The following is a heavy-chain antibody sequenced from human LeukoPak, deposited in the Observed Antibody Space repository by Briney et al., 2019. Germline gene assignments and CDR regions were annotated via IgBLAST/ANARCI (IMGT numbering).Heavy chain of an antibody. D-gene: IGHD6-19*01. J-gene: IGHJ4*02. V-gene: IGHV4-34*01. CDR1: GGSFSGYY. CDR2: INHSGST. Sequence: SATLSLTCAVYGGSFSGYYWSWLRQPPGKGLEWIGEINHSGSTNYNPSLKRRVTISVDTSKNQFFLKLSSVTAADTAVYYCARVATVAGPAVDYWGQGTLVTVSS. CDR3: ARVATVAGPAVDY.